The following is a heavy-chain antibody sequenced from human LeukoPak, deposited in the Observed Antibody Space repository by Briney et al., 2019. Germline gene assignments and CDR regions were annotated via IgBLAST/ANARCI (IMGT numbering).Heavy chain of an antibody. J-gene: IGHJ4*02. V-gene: IGHV1-46*01. CDR1: GYTFTTYY. D-gene: IGHD5-12*01. CDR3: ARVYGGYVLFDY. CDR2: INPSGGTT. Sequence: GASVKVSCKASGYTFTTYYMHWVRQAPGQGLEWMGIINPSGGTTSYAQKFQGRVTLTRDTSTSTVYMEMRSLRSEDTAVYYCARVYGGYVLFDYWGQGTLVTVSS.